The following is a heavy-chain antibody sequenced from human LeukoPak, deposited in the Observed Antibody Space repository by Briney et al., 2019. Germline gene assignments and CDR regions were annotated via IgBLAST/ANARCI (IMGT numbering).Heavy chain of an antibody. J-gene: IGHJ4*02. Sequence: SETLSLTCTVSGGSISSGSYYWSWIRQPAGKGLEWIGRIYTSGSTNYNPSLKSRVTISVDTSKNQFSLKLSSVTAADTAVYYCARVRYSGSERGTYYFDYWGQGTLVTVSS. V-gene: IGHV4-61*02. CDR2: IYTSGST. D-gene: IGHD1-26*01. CDR1: GGSISSGSYY. CDR3: ARVRYSGSERGTYYFDY.